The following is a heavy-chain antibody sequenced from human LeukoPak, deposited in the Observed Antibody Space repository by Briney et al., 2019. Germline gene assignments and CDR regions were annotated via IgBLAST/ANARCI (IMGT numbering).Heavy chain of an antibody. CDR1: GFTFSSYA. Sequence: PGGSLRLSCAASGFTFSSYAMSWVRQAPGKGLEWVSAISGSGGSTYYADSVKGRFTISRDNAKKSLYLRMDSLRADDTAVYYCARDPPNWGFGYWGQGTLVTVSS. CDR2: ISGSGGST. V-gene: IGHV3-23*01. D-gene: IGHD7-27*01. CDR3: ARDPPNWGFGY. J-gene: IGHJ4*02.